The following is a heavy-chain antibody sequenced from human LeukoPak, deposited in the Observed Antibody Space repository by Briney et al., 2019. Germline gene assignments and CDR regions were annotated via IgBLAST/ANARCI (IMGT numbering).Heavy chain of an antibody. CDR1: GFTFSSYA. Sequence: GRSLRLSCAASGFTFSSYAMHWVRQAPGKGLEWVAVISYDGSNKYYADSVKGRFTISRDNSKNTLYLQMNSLRAEDTAVYYCARDFQLLYYFDYWGQGTLVTVSS. J-gene: IGHJ4*02. V-gene: IGHV3-30-3*01. CDR2: ISYDGSNK. D-gene: IGHD2-2*01. CDR3: ARDFQLLYYFDY.